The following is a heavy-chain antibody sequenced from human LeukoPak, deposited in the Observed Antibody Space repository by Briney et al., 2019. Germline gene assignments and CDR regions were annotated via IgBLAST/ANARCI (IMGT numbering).Heavy chain of an antibody. V-gene: IGHV1-2*02. J-gene: IGHJ5*02. CDR2: INPNSGGT. CDR3: ARRNPETYYDFWSGLNWFDP. Sequence: ASVKVSCKASGYTFTSYYMHWVRRAPGQGLEWMGWINPNSGGTNYAQKFQGRVTMTRDTSISTAYMELSRLRSDDTAVYYCARRNPETYYDFWSGLNWFDPWGQGTLVTVSS. CDR1: GYTFTSYY. D-gene: IGHD3-3*01.